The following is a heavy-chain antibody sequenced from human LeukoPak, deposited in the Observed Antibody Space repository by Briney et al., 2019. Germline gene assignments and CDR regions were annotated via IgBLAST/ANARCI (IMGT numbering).Heavy chain of an antibody. D-gene: IGHD1-26*01. V-gene: IGHV3-73*01. CDR3: ARASLIVGAYDAFDI. CDR1: GFTFSGSA. CDR2: IRSKANSYAT. Sequence: PGGSLRLSCAAFGFTFSGSAMHWVRQASGKGLEWVGRIRSKANSYATAYAASVKGRFTISRDDSKNTAYLQMNSLRAEDTAVYYCARASLIVGAYDAFDIWGQGTMVTVSS. J-gene: IGHJ3*02.